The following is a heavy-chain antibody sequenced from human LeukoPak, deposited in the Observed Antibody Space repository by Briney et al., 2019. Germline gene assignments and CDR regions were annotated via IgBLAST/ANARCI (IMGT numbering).Heavy chain of an antibody. Sequence: ASVKVSCKASGYTFTSYGISWVRQAPGQGLEWMGWISAYNGNTNYAQKLQGRVTMTTDTSTSTAYMELRSLRSDDTAVYYCAREKSRGYSYGGNNWFDPWGQGTLVTVSS. J-gene: IGHJ5*02. V-gene: IGHV1-18*04. CDR1: GYTFTSYG. CDR3: AREKSRGYSYGGNNWFDP. D-gene: IGHD5-18*01. CDR2: ISAYNGNT.